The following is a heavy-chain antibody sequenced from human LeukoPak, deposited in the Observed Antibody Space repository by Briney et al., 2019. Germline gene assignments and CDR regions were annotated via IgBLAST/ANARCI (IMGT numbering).Heavy chain of an antibody. V-gene: IGHV5-51*01. D-gene: IGHD5-24*01. CDR1: GYTFTTSW. J-gene: IGHJ4*02. CDR3: AILNHPDGRVY. CDR2: IYAGNSDT. Sequence: GESLKISCQGFGYTFTTSWIGWVRQLPGKGLGWMAIIYAGNSDTKYSPSFQGQVSISTDRSISTAYLRWSSLQASDTAIYYCAILNHPDGRVYWGQGTLVTVSS.